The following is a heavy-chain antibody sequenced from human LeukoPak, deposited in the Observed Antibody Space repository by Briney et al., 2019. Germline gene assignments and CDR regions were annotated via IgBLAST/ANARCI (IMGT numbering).Heavy chain of an antibody. Sequence: SVKVSCKASGGTFSNYAISWVRQAPGQGLEWMGGIIPIFGTANYAQKFQGRVTITADESTSTAYMELSSLRSEDTAVYYCAREYSSGWYGDWSDPWGQGTLVTVSS. D-gene: IGHD6-19*01. CDR1: GGTFSNYA. CDR2: IIPIFGTA. V-gene: IGHV1-69*13. J-gene: IGHJ5*02. CDR3: AREYSSGWYGDWSDP.